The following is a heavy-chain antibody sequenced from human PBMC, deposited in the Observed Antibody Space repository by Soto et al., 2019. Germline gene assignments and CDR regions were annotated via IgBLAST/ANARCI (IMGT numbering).Heavy chain of an antibody. V-gene: IGHV3-7*01. CDR3: AKDLTYYGSAPGSDYNPISEAY. CDR1: GFTFSSYW. Sequence: EVYLVESGGGLVQPGASLRLSCAASGFTFSSYWMTWVRQAPGKGLEWVANINQDGSEKYYVDSVRGRFSISRDNAKNSLSLPMSSLRAEDTAVYYCAKDLTYYGSAPGSDYNPISEAYWGQGTLVTVSS. D-gene: IGHD3-10*01. CDR2: INQDGSEK. J-gene: IGHJ4*02.